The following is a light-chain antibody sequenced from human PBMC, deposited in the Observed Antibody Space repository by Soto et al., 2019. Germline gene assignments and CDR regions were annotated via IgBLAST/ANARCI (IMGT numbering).Light chain of an antibody. CDR2: GAS. J-gene: IGKJ2*01. CDR1: QTVSNNY. V-gene: IGKV3-20*01. CDR3: QQYGSSISYT. Sequence: VLTQSPGTLSLSPGERATLSCRASQTVSNNYLAWYQQKHGQAPRLLIYGASSRATGIPDRFSGSGSGTDFTLTISRLEPEDFAVYYCQQYGSSISYTFGQGTKLEIK.